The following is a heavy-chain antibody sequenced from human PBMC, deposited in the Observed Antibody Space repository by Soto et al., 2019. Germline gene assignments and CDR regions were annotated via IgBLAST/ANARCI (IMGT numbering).Heavy chain of an antibody. CDR2: INSDGSST. CDR3: ARAYGDYVGGFDY. V-gene: IGHV3-74*01. J-gene: IGHJ4*02. Sequence: PGGSLRLSCAASGFTFSSYWMHWVRQAPGKGLVWVSRINSDGSSTSYADSVKGRFTISRDNAKNTLYLQMNSLRAEDTAVYYCARAYGDYVGGFDYWGQGTLVTVPQ. CDR1: GFTFSSYW. D-gene: IGHD4-17*01.